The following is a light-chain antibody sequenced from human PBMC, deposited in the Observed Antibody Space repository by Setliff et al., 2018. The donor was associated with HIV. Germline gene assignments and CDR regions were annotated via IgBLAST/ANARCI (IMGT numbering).Light chain of an antibody. CDR2: DVG. CDR3: SSYTGSGTFV. J-gene: IGLJ1*01. CDR1: SSDVGTYNY. Sequence: QSALTQPASVSGSPGQSITISCTGTSSDVGTYNYVSWYQQHPGKAPKLMIFDVGNRPSGVSNRFSGSNSGNTASLTISGLLAEDESDYYCSSYTGSGTFVFGGGTKVTVL. V-gene: IGLV2-14*03.